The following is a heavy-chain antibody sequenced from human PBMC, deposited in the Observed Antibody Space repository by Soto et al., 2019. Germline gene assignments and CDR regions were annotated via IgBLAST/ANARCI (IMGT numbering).Heavy chain of an antibody. CDR2: TYYNSKWNN. D-gene: IGHD3-9*01. Sequence: SQTLSLTCAISGDSVSSNSGAWNWIRQSPSRGLEWLGRTYYNSKWNNDYAVSVRSRITIDPDTSKNQLSLQLNSVTPEDTAVYYCARGQYDILTGYQDYWGQGTLVTVSS. CDR3: ARGQYDILTGYQDY. J-gene: IGHJ4*02. V-gene: IGHV6-1*01. CDR1: GDSVSSNSGA.